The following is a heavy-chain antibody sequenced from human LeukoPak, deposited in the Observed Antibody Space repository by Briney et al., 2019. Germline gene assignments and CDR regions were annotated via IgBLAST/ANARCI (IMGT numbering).Heavy chain of an antibody. J-gene: IGHJ4*02. D-gene: IGHD1-1*01. V-gene: IGHV3-11*01. CDR2: ISSSGSNI. CDR1: GFTFSDYY. Sequence: GGSLRLSCAASGFTFSDYYMSWIRQAPGKGLEWVSYISSSGSNIYYADFVKGRFTISRDNAKNSLYLQMNSLRAEDTAVYYCARHTTGTALYYFDYWGQGTLVTVSS. CDR3: ARHTTGTALYYFDY.